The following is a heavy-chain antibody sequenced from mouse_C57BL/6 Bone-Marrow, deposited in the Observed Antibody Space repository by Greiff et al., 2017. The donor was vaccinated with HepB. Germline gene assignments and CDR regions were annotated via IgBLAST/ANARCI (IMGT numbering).Heavy chain of an antibody. J-gene: IGHJ4*01. Sequence: EVQGVESGGGLVKPGGSLKLSCAASGFTFSSYAMSWVRQTPEKRLEWVATISDGGSYTYYPDNVKGRFTISRDNAKNNLYLQMSHLKSEETAMYYCARELLDYYAMDYWGQGTSVTVSS. CDR2: ISDGGSYT. CDR1: GFTFSSYA. CDR3: ARELLDYYAMDY. D-gene: IGHD2-1*01. V-gene: IGHV5-4*01.